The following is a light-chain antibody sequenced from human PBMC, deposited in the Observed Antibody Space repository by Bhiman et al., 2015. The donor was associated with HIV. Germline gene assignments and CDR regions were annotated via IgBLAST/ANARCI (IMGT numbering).Light chain of an antibody. CDR1: SSNIGNNY. CDR2: ENN. J-gene: IGLJ1*01. Sequence: QSVLTQPPSVSAAPGQKVTISCSGSSSNIGNNYVSWYQQLSRTAPKLLIYENNKRPSGIPDRFSGSKSATSATLGITGLQTGDEADYYCGTWHSSLSAGGVFGTGTKVTVL. CDR3: GTWHSSLSAGGV. V-gene: IGLV1-51*02.